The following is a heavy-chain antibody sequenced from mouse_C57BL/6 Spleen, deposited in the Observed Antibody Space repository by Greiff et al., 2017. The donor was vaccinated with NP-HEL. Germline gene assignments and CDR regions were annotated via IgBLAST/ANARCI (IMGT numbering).Heavy chain of an antibody. V-gene: IGHV1-81*01. Sequence: VQLQESGAELARPGASVKLSCKASGYTFTSYGISWVKQRTGQGLEWIGEIYPRSGNTYYNEKFKGKATLTADKSSSTAYMELRSLTSEDSAVYFCAREITTVVPYFDHWGQGTTLTVSS. J-gene: IGHJ2*01. CDR2: IYPRSGNT. D-gene: IGHD1-1*01. CDR1: GYTFTSYG. CDR3: AREITTVVPYFDH.